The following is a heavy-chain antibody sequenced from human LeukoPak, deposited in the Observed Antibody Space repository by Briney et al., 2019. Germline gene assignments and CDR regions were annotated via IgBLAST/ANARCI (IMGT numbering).Heavy chain of an antibody. V-gene: IGHV1-69*13. CDR1: GGTFSSYA. CDR2: IIPIFGTA. D-gene: IGHD3-10*01. Sequence: ASVKVSCKASGGTFSSYAISWVRQAPGQGLEWMGGIIPIFGTANYAQKFQGRVTITADESTSTAYMELSSLRSEDTAVYYCARDSPYYGSGSYYTPLSYWGQGTLVTVSS. J-gene: IGHJ4*02. CDR3: ARDSPYYGSGSYYTPLSY.